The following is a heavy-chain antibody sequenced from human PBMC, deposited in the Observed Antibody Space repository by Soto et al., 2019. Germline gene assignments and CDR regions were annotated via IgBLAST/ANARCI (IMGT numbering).Heavy chain of an antibody. J-gene: IGHJ6*02. Sequence: QLQLQESGSGLVKPSQTLSLTCAVSGGSISSGGYSWSWIRQPPGKGLEWIGYIYHSGSTYYNPSLKCRVTIALDRSKNQSSLKLRSVTAADTAVYYCAKAHYGDYGYGMDVWGQGTTVTVSS. CDR3: AKAHYGDYGYGMDV. CDR1: GGSISSGGYS. V-gene: IGHV4-30-2*01. CDR2: IYHSGST. D-gene: IGHD4-17*01.